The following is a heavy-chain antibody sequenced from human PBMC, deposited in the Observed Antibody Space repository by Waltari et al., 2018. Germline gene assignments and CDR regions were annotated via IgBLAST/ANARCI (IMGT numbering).Heavy chain of an antibody. CDR3: AKGQQLVLVGYFQH. J-gene: IGHJ1*01. V-gene: IGHV3-9*03. Sequence: EVQLVESGGGLVQPGRSLRLSCADSGFTFDDYAMHWVRQAPVKGLELVSGISWNSGSIGYADSVKGRFTISRDNAKNSLYLQMNSLRAEDMALYYCAKGQQLVLVGYFQHWGQGTLVTVSS. CDR2: ISWNSGSI. D-gene: IGHD6-13*01. CDR1: GFTFDDYA.